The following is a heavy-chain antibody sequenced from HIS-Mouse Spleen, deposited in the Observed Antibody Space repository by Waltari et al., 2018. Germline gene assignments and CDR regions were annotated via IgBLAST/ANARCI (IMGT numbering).Heavy chain of an antibody. J-gene: IGHJ2*01. CDR1: GGPISSSRYY. Sequence: QLQLQESGPGLVKPSETLSLTFTVPGGPISSSRYYWGWIRPPPGKGLEWIGSIYYSGSTYYNPSLKSRVTISVDTSKNQFSLKLSSVTAADTAVYYCAREIPYSSSWYDWYFDLWGRGTLVTVSS. CDR2: IYYSGST. D-gene: IGHD6-13*01. CDR3: AREIPYSSSWYDWYFDL. V-gene: IGHV4-39*07.